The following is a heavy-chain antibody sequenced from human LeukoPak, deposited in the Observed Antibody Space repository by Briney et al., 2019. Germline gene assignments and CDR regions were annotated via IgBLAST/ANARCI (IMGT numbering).Heavy chain of an antibody. CDR3: AKDGVLGYFVWVDYFDY. CDR1: GFTFSSYA. V-gene: IGHV3-23*01. CDR2: ISGSGGST. J-gene: IGHJ4*02. D-gene: IGHD3-9*01. Sequence: GGSLRLSCAASGFTFSSYAMSWVRQAPGKGLEWVSAISGSGGSTYYADSVKGRFTISRDNSKNTLYLQMNSLRAEDTAVYYCAKDGVLGYFVWVDYFDYWGQGTLVTVSS.